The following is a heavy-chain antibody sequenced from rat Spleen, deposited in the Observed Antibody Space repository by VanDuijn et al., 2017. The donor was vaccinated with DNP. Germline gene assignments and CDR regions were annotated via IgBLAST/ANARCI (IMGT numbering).Heavy chain of an antibody. CDR3: ARWPGYNPPYAMDA. CDR2: INSAGTT. V-gene: IGHV3-3*01. D-gene: IGHD1-4*01. Sequence: EVQLQESGPGLVKPSQSLSLICSVTGYSITSSYRWSWIRKFPGNKLEWMGSINSAGTTKYNPSLKSRISITRYTSKNQLFLQVKSVTTEDTATYHCARWPGYNPPYAMDAWGQGTSVTVSS. CDR1: GYSITSSYR. J-gene: IGHJ4*01.